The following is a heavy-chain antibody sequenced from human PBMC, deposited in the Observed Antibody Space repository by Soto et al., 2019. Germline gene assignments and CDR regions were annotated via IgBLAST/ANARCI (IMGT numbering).Heavy chain of an antibody. Sequence: GGSLRLSCAASGFTFDDYTMHWVRQAPGKGLEWVSLISWDGGSTYYADSVKGRFTISRDNSKNSLYLQMNSLRTEDTALYYCAKDIYCSSCRPGNYYYGMDVWGQGTTVTVSS. D-gene: IGHD2-2*01. CDR3: AKDIYCSSCRPGNYYYGMDV. J-gene: IGHJ6*02. CDR1: GFTFDDYT. CDR2: ISWDGGST. V-gene: IGHV3-43*01.